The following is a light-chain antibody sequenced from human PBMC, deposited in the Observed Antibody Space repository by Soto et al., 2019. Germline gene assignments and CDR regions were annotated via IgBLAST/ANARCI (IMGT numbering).Light chain of an antibody. CDR1: NIGSKN. CDR3: QVWDSSFYV. Sequence: SYDLTQPLSVSVALGQTARITCGGNNIGSKNVHWYQQKPGQAPVLVIYRDSNRPSGIPERFSGSNSGNTATLTISRAQAGDEADYYCQVWDSSFYVFGTGTKVTVL. V-gene: IGLV3-9*01. CDR2: RDS. J-gene: IGLJ1*01.